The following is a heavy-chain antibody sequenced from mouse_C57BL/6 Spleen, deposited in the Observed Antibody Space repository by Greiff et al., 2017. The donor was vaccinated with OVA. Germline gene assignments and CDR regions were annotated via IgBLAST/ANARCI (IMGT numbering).Heavy chain of an antibody. J-gene: IGHJ2*01. V-gene: IGHV1-59*01. Sequence: QVQLKQPGAELVRPGTSVKLSCKASGYTFTSYWMHWVEQRPGQGLEWIGVIDPSDSYTNYNQKFKGKATLTVDTSSSTAYMQLSSLTSEDSAVYYCARGRDSSGSVYFDYWGQGTTLTVSS. CDR2: IDPSDSYT. CDR3: ARGRDSSGSVYFDY. D-gene: IGHD3-2*02. CDR1: GYTFTSYW.